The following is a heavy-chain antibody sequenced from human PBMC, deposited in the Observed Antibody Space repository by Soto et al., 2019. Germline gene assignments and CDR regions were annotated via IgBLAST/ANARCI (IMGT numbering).Heavy chain of an antibody. CDR2: IIPIFGTA. V-gene: IGHV1-69*06. J-gene: IGHJ4*02. Sequence: QVQLVQSGAEVKKPGSSVKVSCKASGGTFSSYAMSWVRQAPGQGLEWMGGIIPIFGTANYAQKFQGRVTITADKSTSTAYMELSSLRSEDTAVYYCARGGDIVVVPAAMVFNYWGQGTLVTVSS. CDR1: GGTFSSYA. D-gene: IGHD2-2*01. CDR3: ARGGDIVVVPAAMVFNY.